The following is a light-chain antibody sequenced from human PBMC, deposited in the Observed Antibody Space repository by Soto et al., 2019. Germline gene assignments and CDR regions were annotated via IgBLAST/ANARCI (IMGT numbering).Light chain of an antibody. CDR1: QGISSW. J-gene: IGKJ4*01. CDR2: AAS. CDR3: QQDLTYPLS. V-gene: IGKV1D-16*01. Sequence: DIQMTHSPSSLSASVGDRVSITCRASQGISSWVAWYQQRPGKGPKSLIFAASSLQSGVSSRFSASGSGTEFTLTINNLQPEDSATYYCQQDLTYPLSFGGGTKVEIK.